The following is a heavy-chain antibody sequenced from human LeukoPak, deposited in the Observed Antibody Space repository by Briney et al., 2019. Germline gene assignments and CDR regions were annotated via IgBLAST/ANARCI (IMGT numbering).Heavy chain of an antibody. CDR1: GYTFTGYY. Sequence: ASVKVSCKASGYTFTGYYMHWVRQAPGQGLEWMGWINPNSGGTNYAQKFQGRVTMTRDTSISTAYMELSSLRSEDTAVYYCARNPYYDFWSGYYLSREGYYYGMDVWGQGTTVTVSS. CDR3: ARNPYYDFWSGYYLSREGYYYGMDV. J-gene: IGHJ6*02. D-gene: IGHD3-3*01. CDR2: INPNSGGT. V-gene: IGHV1-2*02.